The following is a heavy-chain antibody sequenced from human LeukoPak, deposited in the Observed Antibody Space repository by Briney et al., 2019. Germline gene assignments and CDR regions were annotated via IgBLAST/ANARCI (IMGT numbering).Heavy chain of an antibody. V-gene: IGHV3-30*18. CDR1: GFTFSSYG. CDR3: AKLEGVATRYSEPVFDY. CDR2: ISYDGSNK. Sequence: PGRSLRLSCAASGFTFSSYGMHWVRQAPGKGLEWVAVISYDGSNKYYADSVKGRFTISRDNSKNTLYLQMNSLRAEDTAVYHCAKLEGVATRYSEPVFDYWGQGTLVTVSS. D-gene: IGHD5-12*01. J-gene: IGHJ4*02.